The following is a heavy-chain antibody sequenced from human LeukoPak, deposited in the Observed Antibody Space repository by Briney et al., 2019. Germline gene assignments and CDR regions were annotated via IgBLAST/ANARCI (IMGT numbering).Heavy chain of an antibody. CDR2: ISSGGDST. CDR1: GFTSSNYA. CDR3: AKDPLNWETIYFDY. D-gene: IGHD7-27*01. Sequence: GGSLRLSCAASGFTSSNYAMSWVRQAPGKGLEWVSSISSGGDSTNYAESVKGRFTISRDNSKNTLFLQMNSLTAEDTAIYYCAKDPLNWETIYFDYWGQGTLVTVSS. V-gene: IGHV3-23*01. J-gene: IGHJ4*02.